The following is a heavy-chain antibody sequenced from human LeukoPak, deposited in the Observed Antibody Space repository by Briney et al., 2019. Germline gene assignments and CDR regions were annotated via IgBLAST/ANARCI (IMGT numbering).Heavy chain of an antibody. J-gene: IGHJ3*02. Sequence: PGRSLRLSCEASAFTFGHYTINWVRQAPGKGLEWVSSISSSSSHRYYADSVTGRFTISRDNAENSLFLQMYSLRAEDTAVYYCARGAAGGYCSSTNCGHAFDIWGQGTMVTVSS. D-gene: IGHD2-2*01. V-gene: IGHV3-21*01. CDR1: AFTFGHYT. CDR2: ISSSSSHR. CDR3: ARGAAGGYCSSTNCGHAFDI.